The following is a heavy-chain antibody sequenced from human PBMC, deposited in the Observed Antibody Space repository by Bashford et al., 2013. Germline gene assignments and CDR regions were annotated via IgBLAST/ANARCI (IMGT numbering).Heavy chain of an antibody. V-gene: IGHV1-2*02. CDR3: ARDQDYGDYDNWFDP. CDR2: INLSGT. J-gene: IGHJ5*02. D-gene: IGHD4-17*01. Sequence: ASVKGLPARASGYTFTSYFIHWVRQAPGQGLEWMGIINLSGTNYAQKFQGRVTMTRDTSISTAYMELSRLRSDDTAVYYCARDQDYGDYDNWFDPWGQGTLVTVSS. CDR1: GYTFTSYF.